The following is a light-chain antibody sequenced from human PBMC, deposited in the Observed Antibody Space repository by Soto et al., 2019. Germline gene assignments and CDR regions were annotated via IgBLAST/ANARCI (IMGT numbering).Light chain of an antibody. CDR1: GTDVGQYNY. Sequence: QSALTQPPSASGSPGQSVTISCTGAGTDVGQYNYVSWYQQHPGKAPKLLIHHVSRRPSGVPARFSGSKSGNTASLTVSGLQTEDEADYYCSSYAGSDVFVFGTGTKVTVL. V-gene: IGLV2-8*01. CDR2: HVS. CDR3: SSYAGSDVFV. J-gene: IGLJ1*01.